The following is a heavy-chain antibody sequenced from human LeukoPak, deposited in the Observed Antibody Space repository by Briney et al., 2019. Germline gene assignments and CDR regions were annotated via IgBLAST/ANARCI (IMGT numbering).Heavy chain of an antibody. J-gene: IGHJ6*03. CDR3: ARTTEGYCRGRSCYSYYYYMDV. V-gene: IGHV4-4*02. D-gene: IGHD2-15*01. CDR1: GGSISSSNW. CDR2: IYHSGST. Sequence: SETLSLTCAVSGGSISSSNWWSWVRQTPGKGLEWIGEIYHSGSTNYNPSLKSRVTISVDTSKNQFSLKLSSVTAADTAVYYCARTTEGYCRGRSCYSYYYYMDVWGKGTTVTVSS.